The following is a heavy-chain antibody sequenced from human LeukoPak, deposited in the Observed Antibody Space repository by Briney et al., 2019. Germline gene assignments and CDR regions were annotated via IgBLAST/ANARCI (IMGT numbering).Heavy chain of an antibody. D-gene: IGHD3-10*01. J-gene: IGHJ4*02. CDR3: ARDGPMAGIYFDY. CDR2: INQDGSEK. CDR1: GFSFSSHW. V-gene: IGHV3-7*01. Sequence: GGSLRLSCAASGFSFSSHWMSWVRQAPGKGLEWMANINQDGSEKYYVDSVKGRFTISRDNAKNSLYLQMNSLRAEDTAIYYCARDGPMAGIYFDYWGQGALVTVSS.